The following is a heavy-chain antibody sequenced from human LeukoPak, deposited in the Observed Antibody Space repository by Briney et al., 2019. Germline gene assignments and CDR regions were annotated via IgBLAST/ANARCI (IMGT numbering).Heavy chain of an antibody. V-gene: IGHV3-23*01. Sequence: AGGSLRLSCAASGFSFTSYAMNWVRQAPGKGLEWVSAISGSGRSTYSADSVKGRLTVSRDNSRNMLYLEMNSLRAEDTAVYYCAKFQANYYDSSGYGCFDYWGQGVLVTVSS. CDR2: ISGSGRST. CDR1: GFSFTSYA. D-gene: IGHD3-22*01. CDR3: AKFQANYYDSSGYGCFDY. J-gene: IGHJ4*02.